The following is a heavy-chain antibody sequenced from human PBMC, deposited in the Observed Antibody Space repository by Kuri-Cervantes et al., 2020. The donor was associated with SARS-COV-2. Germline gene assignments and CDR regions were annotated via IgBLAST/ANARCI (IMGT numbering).Heavy chain of an antibody. CDR3: AKVRGYCSSTSCQEALPYYYYGMDV. Sequence: SETLSLTCAVYGGSFSGYYWSWIRQPAGKGLEWIGRIYTSGSTNYNPSLKSRVTMSVDTSKNQFSPKLSSVTAADTAVYYCAKVRGYCSSTSCQEALPYYYYGMDVWGQGTTVTVSS. D-gene: IGHD2-2*01. V-gene: IGHV4-59*10. CDR2: IYTSGST. J-gene: IGHJ6*02. CDR1: GGSFSGYY.